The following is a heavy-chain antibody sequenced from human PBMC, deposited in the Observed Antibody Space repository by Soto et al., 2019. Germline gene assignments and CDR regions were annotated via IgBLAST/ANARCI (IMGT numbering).Heavy chain of an antibody. J-gene: IGHJ6*02. CDR2: IYYSGST. Sequence: SETLSLTCTVSGASITSGGYYWSWIRQHPGKGLEWIGYIYYSGSTYYNPSLKSRVTISVDTSKNQFSLKLSSVTAADTALYYCAKLGTTVTHGDVSGHGTTITVSS. CDR3: AKLGTTVTHGDV. D-gene: IGHD4-17*01. CDR1: GASITSGGYY. V-gene: IGHV4-31*03.